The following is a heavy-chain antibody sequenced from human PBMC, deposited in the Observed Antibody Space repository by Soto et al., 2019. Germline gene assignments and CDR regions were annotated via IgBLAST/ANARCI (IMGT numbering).Heavy chain of an antibody. V-gene: IGHV3-23*01. J-gene: IGHJ4*02. Sequence: GGSLRLSCAASGFTFSSVAMAWVRQAPGKGLERVSSITASGGSTDYADSVKGRFTISRDNSRNTLYLQMNSLRADDTAVYYCAKLYWNPRYFDYWGQGTRVTVSS. CDR1: GFTFSSVA. CDR3: AKLYWNPRYFDY. D-gene: IGHD1-1*01. CDR2: ITASGGST.